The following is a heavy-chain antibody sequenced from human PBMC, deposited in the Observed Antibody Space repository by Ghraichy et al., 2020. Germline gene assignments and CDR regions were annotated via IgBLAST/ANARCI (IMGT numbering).Heavy chain of an antibody. CDR1: GFTVSRNY. CDR3: AKMDIGGGYYGSGSSFDY. Sequence: GESLNISCAASGFTVSRNYMSWVRQTPGKGLEWVSILYTAGSTYYEDSVKGRFTISRDNSKNTLYLQMNSLRAEDTAVYYCAKMDIGGGYYGSGSSFDYWGQGTLVTVSS. D-gene: IGHD3-10*01. V-gene: IGHV3-66*01. CDR2: LYTAGST. J-gene: IGHJ4*02.